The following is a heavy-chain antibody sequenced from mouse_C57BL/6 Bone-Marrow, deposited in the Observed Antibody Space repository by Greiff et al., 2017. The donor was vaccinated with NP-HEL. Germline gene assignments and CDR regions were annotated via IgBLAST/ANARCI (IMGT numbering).Heavy chain of an antibody. V-gene: IGHV2-9-1*01. J-gene: IGHJ4*01. Sequence: QVQLKESGPGLVAPSQSLSITCTVSGFSLPSYAISWVRPPPGTGLEWLGVIWTGGGINYTSAPKSRLSISKANSKSQVFLKMNSLQTDDTARYYCARNVVWLLLGMDYWGQGTSVTVSS. D-gene: IGHD2-3*01. CDR2: IWTGGGI. CDR3: ARNVVWLLLGMDY. CDR1: GFSLPSYA.